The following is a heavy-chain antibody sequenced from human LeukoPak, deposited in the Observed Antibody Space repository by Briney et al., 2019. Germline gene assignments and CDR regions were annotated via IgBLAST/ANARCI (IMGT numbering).Heavy chain of an antibody. CDR3: ERDGYSYGYFDY. Sequence: GGSLRLSCAASGFTVSSNYMSWVRQAPGKGLEWVSVIYSGGSTYYADSVKGRFTISRDNSKNTLYLQMNSLRAEDTAVYYCERDGYSYGYFDYWGQGTLVTVSS. D-gene: IGHD5-18*01. CDR1: GFTVSSNY. CDR2: IYSGGST. V-gene: IGHV3-66*02. J-gene: IGHJ4*02.